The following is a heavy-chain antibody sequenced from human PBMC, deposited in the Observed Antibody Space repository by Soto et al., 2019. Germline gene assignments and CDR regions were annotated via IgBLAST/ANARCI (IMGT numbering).Heavy chain of an antibody. D-gene: IGHD2-21*02. CDR2: ISYDGNEK. J-gene: IGHJ4*02. CDR3: AKAYATAGLDS. CDR1: GFSFAYYG. V-gene: IGHV3-30*18. Sequence: QVQLVESGGGVVQPGRSLRLSCAASGFSFAYYGMHWVRQAPGKGLEWVAVISYDGNEKYYEDSVKGRFTISRDNTKNRLDLQMNGLKGDDTAVYFFAKAYATAGLDSWGQGTLVTVSS.